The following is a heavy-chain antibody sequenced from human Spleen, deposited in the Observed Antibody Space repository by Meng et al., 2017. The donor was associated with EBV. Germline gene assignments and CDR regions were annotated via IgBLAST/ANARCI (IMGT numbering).Heavy chain of an antibody. CDR1: GGARSISIW. Sequence: QARGRAVEKPSGPLSLSGAVPGGARSISIWRSWVRLPPGKGLELVWGIYHSGSTNNNPSLMSRVTISVDKSKNQFSLKLGSVTAADTAVYYCARDVGIAVAASFDYWGQGTLVTVSS. J-gene: IGHJ4*02. CDR3: ARDVGIAVAASFDY. CDR2: IYHSGST. V-gene: IGHV4-4*02. D-gene: IGHD6-19*01.